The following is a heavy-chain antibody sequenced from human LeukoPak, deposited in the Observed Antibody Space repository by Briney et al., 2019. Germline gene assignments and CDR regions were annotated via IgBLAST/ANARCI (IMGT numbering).Heavy chain of an antibody. D-gene: IGHD3-10*01. CDR2: IRYDGSNK. J-gene: IGHJ3*02. CDR3: AKAGRREGGFDAFDI. V-gene: IGHV3-30*02. CDR1: GFTFSSCG. Sequence: GGSLRLSCAASGFTFSSCGMHWVRQAPGKGLEWVAFIRYDGSNKYYADSVKDRFTISRDNSKNTLYLQMNSLRAEDTAVYYCAKAGRREGGFDAFDIWGQGTMVTVSS.